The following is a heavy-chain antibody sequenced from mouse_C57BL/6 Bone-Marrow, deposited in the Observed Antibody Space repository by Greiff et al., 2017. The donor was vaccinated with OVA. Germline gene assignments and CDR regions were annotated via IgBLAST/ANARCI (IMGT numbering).Heavy chain of an antibody. J-gene: IGHJ4*01. CDR1: GYTFTSYG. D-gene: IGHD1-1*01. V-gene: IGHV1-81*01. CDR3: ARPHYYGSTWSMDY. CDR2: IYPRSGNT. Sequence: QVQLQQSGAELARPGASVKLSCKASGYTFTSYGISWVKQSTGQGLEWIGEIYPRSGNTYYNEKFKGKATLTADKSSSTAYMELRSLTSEDSAVYFCARPHYYGSTWSMDYWGQGTSVTVSS.